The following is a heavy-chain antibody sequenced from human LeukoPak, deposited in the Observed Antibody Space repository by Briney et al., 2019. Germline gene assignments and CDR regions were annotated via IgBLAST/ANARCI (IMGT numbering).Heavy chain of an antibody. J-gene: IGHJ5*02. D-gene: IGHD3-10*01. Sequence: SETLSLTCTASGGSISSYYWSWIRQSAGKGLEWIGLIYNDGSTRYNPSLNSRGTVSADTSNNQLSLKLTSVTAADAAVYYCARDPGARNFFDPWGQGIVVTVSS. V-gene: IGHV4-4*07. CDR2: IYNDGST. CDR3: ARDPGARNFFDP. CDR1: GGSISSYY.